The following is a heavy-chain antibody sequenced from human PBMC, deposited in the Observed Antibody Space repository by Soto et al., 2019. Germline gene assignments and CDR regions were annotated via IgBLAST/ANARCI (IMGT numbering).Heavy chain of an antibody. CDR3: ARHQGRXDFWSGYYYYYYYGMDV. J-gene: IGHJ6*02. D-gene: IGHD3-3*01. Sequence: LSVTCTVSGGSISSSSYYWGWIRQPPGKGLEWIGSIYYSGSTYYNPSLKSRVTISVDTSKNQFSLKLSSVTAADTAVYYCARHQGRXDFWSGYYYYYYYGMDVWGQGTTVTVSS. CDR2: IYYSGST. CDR1: GGSISSSSYY. V-gene: IGHV4-39*01.